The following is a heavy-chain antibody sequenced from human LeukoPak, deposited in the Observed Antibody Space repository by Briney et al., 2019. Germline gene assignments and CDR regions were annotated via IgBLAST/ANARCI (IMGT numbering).Heavy chain of an antibody. Sequence: GGSLRLSCEASGFTFRDYWMSWVRQAPGKGLEWLANIKYDEIEKNLADSVKGRFTVSRDNAKNSVSLQLNSLRPEGTGIYYCARLAYYMDAWGKGTAVTVSS. CDR3: ARLAYYMDA. CDR2: IKYDEIEK. CDR1: GFTFRDYW. V-gene: IGHV3-7*01. J-gene: IGHJ6*03.